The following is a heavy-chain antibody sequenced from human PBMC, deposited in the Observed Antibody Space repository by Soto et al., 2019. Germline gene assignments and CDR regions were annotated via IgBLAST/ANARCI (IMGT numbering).Heavy chain of an antibody. V-gene: IGHV1-2*02. CDR3: ARDRVDYSSFHYGMDI. CDR1: GYTFIGYY. Sequence: GASVEVSCRASGYTFIGYYMHWVRQAPGQGLEWMGWMNPNSGGTNYAQKFRDGVMMTRDTSISIAYMELSSLRSDDTAVYYCARDRVDYSSFHYGMDIWGQGTTVTVS. J-gene: IGHJ6*02. CDR2: MNPNSGGT. D-gene: IGHD6-19*01.